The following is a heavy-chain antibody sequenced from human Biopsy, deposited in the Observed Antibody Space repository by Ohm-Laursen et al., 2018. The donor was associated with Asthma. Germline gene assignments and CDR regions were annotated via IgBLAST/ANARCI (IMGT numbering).Heavy chain of an antibody. D-gene: IGHD3-9*01. V-gene: IGHV1-3*01. Sequence: ASVKVSCKASGYTFISYAIHWVRQAPGQRLEWMGWINAGNGNTKYSQNFQGRVTITRDTSASTAYMELSSLRSEDTAVYYCARTYYDFLTGQVNDAFAMWGQGTMVTVSS. CDR2: INAGNGNT. CDR1: GYTFISYA. J-gene: IGHJ3*02. CDR3: ARTYYDFLTGQVNDAFAM.